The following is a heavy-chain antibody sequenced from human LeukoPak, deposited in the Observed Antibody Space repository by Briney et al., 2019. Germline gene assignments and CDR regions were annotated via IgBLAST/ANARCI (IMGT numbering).Heavy chain of an antibody. CDR1: GFTFSSYS. V-gene: IGHV3-48*01. CDR3: ARVGGIYDYVWGSYRHDPFDI. D-gene: IGHD3-16*02. Sequence: GGSLRLSCAASGFTFSSYSMNWVRQAPGKGPEWVSYISSSSSTIYYADSVKGRFTISRDNAKNSLYLQMNSLRAEDTAVYYCARVGGIYDYVWGSYRHDPFDIWGQGTMVTVSS. J-gene: IGHJ3*02. CDR2: ISSSSSTI.